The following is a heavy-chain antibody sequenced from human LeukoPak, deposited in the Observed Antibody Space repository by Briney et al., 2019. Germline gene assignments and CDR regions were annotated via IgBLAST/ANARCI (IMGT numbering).Heavy chain of an antibody. J-gene: IGHJ3*02. CDR2: INPSGGST. D-gene: IGHD2-2*01. V-gene: IGHV1-46*01. CDR1: GYTFTSYY. CDR3: ARFCSSTSCYGGSDAFDI. Sequence: ASVKVSCKASGYTFTSYYMHWVRQAPGQGLEWMGIINPSGGSTSYAQKFQGRVTMTRDTSTSTVYMELSSLRSEDTAVYYCARFCSSTSCYGGSDAFDIWGQGTMVTVSS.